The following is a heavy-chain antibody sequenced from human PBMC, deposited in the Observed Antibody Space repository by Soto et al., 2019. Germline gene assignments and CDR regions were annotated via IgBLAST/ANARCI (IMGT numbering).Heavy chain of an antibody. CDR2: INAGNGNT. J-gene: IGHJ4*02. CDR1: GYTFTSYA. Sequence: ASVKVSCKASGYTFTSYAMHWVRQAPGQRLEWMGWINAGNGNTKYSQKFQGRVTITRDTSASTAYMELSSLRSEDTAVYYCAREHDCSSTSCYAAYFDYWGQGTLVTVSS. D-gene: IGHD2-2*01. CDR3: AREHDCSSTSCYAAYFDY. V-gene: IGHV1-3*01.